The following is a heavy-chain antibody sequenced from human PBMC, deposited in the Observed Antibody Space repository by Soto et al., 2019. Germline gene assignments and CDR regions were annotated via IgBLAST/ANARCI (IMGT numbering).Heavy chain of an antibody. J-gene: IGHJ4*02. V-gene: IGHV3-74*01. CDR3: ARDQIVAGPTHFDH. Sequence: WGSLRLSCAASVFTFSSYWMHWFRQAPGKGLEWVSRIDSAGSITTYADSVKGRFTISRANAKNTLYLQMNSLRAEDTAIYYCARDQIVAGPTHFDHCGQGTLVTVSS. CDR1: VFTFSSYW. D-gene: IGHD6-19*01. CDR2: IDSAGSIT.